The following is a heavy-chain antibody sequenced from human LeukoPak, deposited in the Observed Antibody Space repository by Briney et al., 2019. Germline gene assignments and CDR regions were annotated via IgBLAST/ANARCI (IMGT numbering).Heavy chain of an antibody. CDR3: AKDAGDDSSGYYYLGYLDY. J-gene: IGHJ4*02. V-gene: IGHV3-23*01. Sequence: GGSLRLSCAASGFTFSSYAMAWVRQAPGKGLEWVSTISGNGGSRYYADSVKGRFTISRDNSKNTLYLQMNSLRAEDTAVYYCAKDAGDDSSGYYYLGYLDYWGQGTLVTVSS. CDR2: ISGNGGSR. CDR1: GFTFSSYA. D-gene: IGHD3-22*01.